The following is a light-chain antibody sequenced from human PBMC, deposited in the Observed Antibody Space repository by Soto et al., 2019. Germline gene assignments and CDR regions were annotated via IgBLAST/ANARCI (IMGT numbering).Light chain of an antibody. CDR1: QTISNF. CDR2: GAS. Sequence: DIQMTQPPPSLSASVGARVTITCRARQTISNFLNWYQQNPGKAPKLLTYGASTLQSGVPSRFSGGGSGTDFTLTISSLQPEDFATDCCQQSYSSPQTCGQGTKVEVK. J-gene: IGKJ1*01. CDR3: QQSYSSPQT. V-gene: IGKV1-39*01.